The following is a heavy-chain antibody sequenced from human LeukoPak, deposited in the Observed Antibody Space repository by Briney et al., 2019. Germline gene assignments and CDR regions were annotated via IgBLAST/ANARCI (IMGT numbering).Heavy chain of an antibody. Sequence: GGSLRLSCAASGFTFSSYGMHWVRQAPGKGLEWVAFIRYDGSNKYYADSVKGRFTISRDNSKNTLYLQMNSLRAEDTAVYYCAKDYYDSSGYFIYYYYMDVWGKGTTVTISS. CDR2: IRYDGSNK. D-gene: IGHD3-22*01. CDR3: AKDYYDSSGYFIYYYYMDV. J-gene: IGHJ6*03. CDR1: GFTFSSYG. V-gene: IGHV3-30*02.